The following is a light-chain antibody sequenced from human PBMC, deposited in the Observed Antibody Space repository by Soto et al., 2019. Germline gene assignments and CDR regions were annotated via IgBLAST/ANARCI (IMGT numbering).Light chain of an antibody. CDR3: SSHTSSSTSYV. V-gene: IGLV2-14*01. CDR1: SSDVGGNHY. Sequence: QSVLTQPASVSGSPGQSITLSCTGTSSDVGGNHYVSWYQQHPGKAPKLMIYDVSNRPSGVSNRFSGSKSANTASLTISGLQAEDEADYYCSSHTSSSTSYVFGTGTKVTVL. J-gene: IGLJ1*01. CDR2: DVS.